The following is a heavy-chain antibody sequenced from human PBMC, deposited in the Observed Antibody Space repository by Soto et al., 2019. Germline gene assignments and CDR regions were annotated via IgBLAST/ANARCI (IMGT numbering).Heavy chain of an antibody. Sequence: PSETLSLTCTVSGGSISSYYWSWIRQPPGKGLEWIGYIYYSGSTNYNPSLKSRVTISVDTSKNQFSLKLSSVTAADTAVYYCARAGTTVSNNWFDPCGQGTLVTVSS. CDR2: IYYSGST. CDR1: GGSISSYY. V-gene: IGHV4-59*01. CDR3: ARAGTTVSNNWFDP. J-gene: IGHJ5*02. D-gene: IGHD4-17*01.